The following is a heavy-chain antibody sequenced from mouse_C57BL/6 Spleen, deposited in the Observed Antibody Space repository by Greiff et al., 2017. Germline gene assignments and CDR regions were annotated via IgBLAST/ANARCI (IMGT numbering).Heavy chain of an antibody. CDR1: GYTFTSYW. J-gene: IGHJ2*01. V-gene: IGHV1-69*01. CDR2: IDPSDSYT. D-gene: IGHD6-1*01. Sequence: QVQLQQPGAELVMPGASVKLSCKASGYTFTSYWMHWVKQRPGQGLEWIGEIDPSDSYTNYNQKFKGKSTLTVDKSSSTAYMQLSSLTSEDAAVYYCARWSSARDYWGQGTTLTVSS. CDR3: ARWSSARDY.